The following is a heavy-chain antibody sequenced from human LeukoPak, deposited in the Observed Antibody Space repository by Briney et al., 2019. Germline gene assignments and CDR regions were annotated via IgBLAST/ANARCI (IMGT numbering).Heavy chain of an antibody. D-gene: IGHD3-3*01. Sequence: GGSLRLSCAASGFTVSSNYMSWVRQAPGKGLEWVSVIYSGGSTYYADSVKGRFTISRDNSKNTLYLQMNSLRAKDTAVYYCARDRRYDFWSGYYSYYFDYWGQGTLVTVSS. V-gene: IGHV3-66*02. CDR3: ARDRRYDFWSGYYSYYFDY. CDR1: GFTVSSNY. CDR2: IYSGGST. J-gene: IGHJ4*02.